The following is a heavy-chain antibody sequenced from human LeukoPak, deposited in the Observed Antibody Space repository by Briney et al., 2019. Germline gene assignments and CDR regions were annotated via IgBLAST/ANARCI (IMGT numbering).Heavy chain of an antibody. V-gene: IGHV4-59*11. CDR2: IYYSGST. J-gene: IGHJ4*02. D-gene: IGHD4-11*01. Sequence: SETLSLTCTVSGGSISSHYWSWIRQPPGKGLEWIGYIYYSGSTNYNPSLKSRVTISVDTSKNQFSLKLSSVTAADTAVYYCARGLDYSNEQFDYWGQGTLVTVSS. CDR1: GGSISSHY. CDR3: ARGLDYSNEQFDY.